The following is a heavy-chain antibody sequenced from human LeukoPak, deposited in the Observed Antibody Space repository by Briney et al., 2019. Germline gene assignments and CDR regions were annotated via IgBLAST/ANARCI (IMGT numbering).Heavy chain of an antibody. CDR2: IAYDGSNK. J-gene: IGHJ4*02. CDR3: AKGPEADCSGGSCYPTYYFDY. Sequence: PGGSLRLSCAASGFTFSSYGMHWVRQAPGKGLEWVSVIAYDGSNKYYADSVKGRFTISRDNSKNTLYLQMNSLRAEDTAVYYCAKGPEADCSGGSCYPTYYFDYWAREPWSPSPQ. D-gene: IGHD2-15*01. CDR1: GFTFSSYG. V-gene: IGHV3-30*18.